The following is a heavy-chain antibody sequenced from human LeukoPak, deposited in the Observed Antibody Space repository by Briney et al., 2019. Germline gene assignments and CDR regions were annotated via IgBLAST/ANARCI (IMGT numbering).Heavy chain of an antibody. D-gene: IGHD3-9*01. CDR2: ISSSGSTI. Sequence: GGSLRLSCAASGVTFSSYEMNWVRQAPGKGLEGVSYISSSGSTIYYVDSVKGRFTISRDNAKNSLYLQMNSLRAEDTAVYYCARDPYYDILTGLPPYYYYGMDVWGKGTTVTVSS. CDR1: GVTFSSYE. CDR3: ARDPYYDILTGLPPYYYYGMDV. V-gene: IGHV3-48*03. J-gene: IGHJ6*04.